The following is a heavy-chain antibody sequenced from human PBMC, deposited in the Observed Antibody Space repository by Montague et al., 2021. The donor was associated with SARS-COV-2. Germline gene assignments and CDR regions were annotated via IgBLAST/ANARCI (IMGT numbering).Heavy chain of an antibody. CDR2: INNSGTN. Sequence: SETLSLTCYVSGDSVSSAYYYWNWLRPVPGKGLVWISYINNSGTNKYNLSLKSRVTISDDTAKNQLSLKLSSMTDADTSDYYCARGLVVTATDWGQGTLVTVSS. J-gene: IGHJ4*02. CDR3: ARGLVVTATD. CDR1: GDSVSSAYYY. V-gene: IGHV4-61*01. D-gene: IGHD2-21*02.